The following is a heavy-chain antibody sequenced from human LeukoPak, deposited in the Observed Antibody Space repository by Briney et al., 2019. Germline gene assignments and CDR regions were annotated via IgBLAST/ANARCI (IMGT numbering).Heavy chain of an antibody. CDR2: IYWNDDK. Sequence: SCPTLVKPTQTLTLTCTFSWVSLSTSGAGVGCSRRPPGKALEWLALIYWNDDKRYSPSLKSRLAITKDTSKNQVVLTMTNMDPVDTATYYCAHYYGGDPFDYWGQGTLVTVSS. J-gene: IGHJ4*02. V-gene: IGHV2-5*01. CDR3: AHYYGGDPFDY. CDR1: WVSLSTSGAG. D-gene: IGHD4-17*01.